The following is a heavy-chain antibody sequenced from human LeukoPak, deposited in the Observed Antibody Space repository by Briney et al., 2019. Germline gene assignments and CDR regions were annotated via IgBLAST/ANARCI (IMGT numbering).Heavy chain of an antibody. Sequence: ASVKVSCKVSGYTLTELSMHWVRQAPGKGLEWMGGFDPEDGETIYAQKFQGRVTMTRDMSTSTVYMELSSLRSEDTAVYYCARSGAVAGPLFDYWGQGTLVTVSS. J-gene: IGHJ4*02. CDR2: FDPEDGET. CDR1: GYTLTELS. D-gene: IGHD6-19*01. CDR3: ARSGAVAGPLFDY. V-gene: IGHV1-24*01.